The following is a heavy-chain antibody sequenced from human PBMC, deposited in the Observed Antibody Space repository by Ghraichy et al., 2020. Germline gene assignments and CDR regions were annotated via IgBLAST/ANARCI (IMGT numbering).Heavy chain of an antibody. J-gene: IGHJ4*02. CDR2: ISGGSTYM. V-gene: IGHV3-21*01. D-gene: IGHD5-18*01. CDR3: ARDRGYTYGYPFDY. Sequence: GGSLRLSCAASGFTFSTYSMNWVRQAPGKGLEWVSSISGGSTYMYYADSVKGRFTISRDNAKKSLFLQVNSLRAEDTAVYYCARDRGYTYGYPFDYWGQGALVTVSS. CDR1: GFTFSTYS.